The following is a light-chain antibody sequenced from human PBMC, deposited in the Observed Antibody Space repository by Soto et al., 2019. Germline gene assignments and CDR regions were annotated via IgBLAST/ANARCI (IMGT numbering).Light chain of an antibody. J-gene: IGLJ1*01. V-gene: IGLV2-23*01. CDR2: EGS. CDR1: SSDVGSYNL. Sequence: QSVLTQPASVSGSPGQSITISCTGTSSDVGSYNLVSWYQQHPGKAPKHMIYEGSKRPSGVSNRFSGSKSGNTSSLTLSGLQAEDEADYYCCSYAGSSTYVFGTGTKLTVL. CDR3: CSYAGSSTYV.